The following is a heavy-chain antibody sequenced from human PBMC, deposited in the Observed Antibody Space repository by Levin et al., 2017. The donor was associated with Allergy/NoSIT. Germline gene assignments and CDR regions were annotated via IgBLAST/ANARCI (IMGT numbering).Heavy chain of an antibody. J-gene: IGHJ5*02. V-gene: IGHV3-30*14. Sequence: GGSLRLSCAASGFSFSNNAMHWVRQAPGKGLEWVAVISYDGTNKYYADSVKGRFTISRDNSKSTLYLQMNSLRPEDTALYYCARVGTSSLRDWFDPWGPGTLVTVSS. D-gene: IGHD6-13*01. CDR2: ISYDGTNK. CDR1: GFSFSNNA. CDR3: ARVGTSSLRDWFDP.